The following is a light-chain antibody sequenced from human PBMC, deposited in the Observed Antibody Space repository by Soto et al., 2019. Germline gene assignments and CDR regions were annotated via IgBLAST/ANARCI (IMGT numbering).Light chain of an antibody. CDR2: EVT. CDR1: GSDVGGYNY. V-gene: IGLV2-8*01. J-gene: IGLJ1*01. Sequence: QSALTQPPSASGSPGQSVTISCTGTGSDVGGYNYVSWYQHHPGKAPQLMIYEVTKRPSGVPDRFSGSKSGNTASLTVSGLQAEDEADYYCSSYAGSNTYVFGTGTKVTVL. CDR3: SSYAGSNTYV.